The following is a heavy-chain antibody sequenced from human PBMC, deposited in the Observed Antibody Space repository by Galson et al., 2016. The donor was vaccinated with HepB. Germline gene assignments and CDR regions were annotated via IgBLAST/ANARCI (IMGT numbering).Heavy chain of an antibody. V-gene: IGHV5-51*01. D-gene: IGHD3-22*01. CDR3: ARQTGNLEDSGYYFADFFFDC. CDR1: GYRFTSYW. J-gene: IGHJ4*02. Sequence: QSGAEVTKPGESLKISCKGSGYRFTSYWIAWVRQMPGKGLEWMGIIYPGDSDIRYSPSFQGQVTISADKSINTAYLQWSSLRASDTAMYYCARQTGNLEDSGYYFADFFFDCSGQGALVTVSS. CDR2: IYPGDSDI.